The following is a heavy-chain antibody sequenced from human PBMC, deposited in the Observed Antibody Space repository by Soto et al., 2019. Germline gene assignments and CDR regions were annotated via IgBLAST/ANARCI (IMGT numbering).Heavy chain of an antibody. Sequence: QVQLQESGPGLVKPSGTLSLTCAVSGVSISSNNWWSWVRQAPGPGLEWIGDIFHSGSTNYSPSLKSRVTMSLDKSKNQCSLKVSSVTAADTAMYYCARLFCSSSSCLTPSWFDPWGQGTLVTVSS. CDR3: ARLFCSSSSCLTPSWFDP. J-gene: IGHJ5*02. V-gene: IGHV4-4*02. CDR1: GVSISSNNW. CDR2: IFHSGST. D-gene: IGHD2-2*01.